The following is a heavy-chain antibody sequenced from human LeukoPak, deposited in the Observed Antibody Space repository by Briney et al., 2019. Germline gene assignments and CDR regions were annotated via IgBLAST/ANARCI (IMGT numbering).Heavy chain of an antibody. J-gene: IGHJ4*02. V-gene: IGHV3-21*01. CDR3: TTQGGFDY. Sequence: GGSLRLSCAASGFTFDDYAMHWVRQAPGKGLEWVSSISSSSDNIYNADSVKGRFTISRDNAKSSLYLQMNSLRAEDTAVYYCTTQGGFDYWGQGTLVTVSS. CDR2: ISSSSDNI. CDR1: GFTFDDYA.